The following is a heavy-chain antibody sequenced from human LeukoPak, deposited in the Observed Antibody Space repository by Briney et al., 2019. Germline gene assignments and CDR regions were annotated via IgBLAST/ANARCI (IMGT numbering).Heavy chain of an antibody. D-gene: IGHD6-19*01. J-gene: IGHJ4*02. Sequence: GGSLRLSCAASGFTVRSYYMAWVRQAPGKGLEWVSVIYSGGDTYYADSVKGRFTISRDNSKNIIYLEMSSMKAEDTAVYYCAKERNLEIAVAGTIFDYWGQGTLVTVSS. CDR2: IYSGGDT. V-gene: IGHV3-66*01. CDR1: GFTVRSYY. CDR3: AKERNLEIAVAGTIFDY.